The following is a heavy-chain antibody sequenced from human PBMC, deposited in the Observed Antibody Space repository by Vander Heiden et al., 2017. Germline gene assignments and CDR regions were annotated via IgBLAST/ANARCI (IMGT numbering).Heavy chain of an antibody. CDR3: ARTYSTVVAATPYFDY. V-gene: IGHV3-30-3*01. D-gene: IGHD2-15*01. J-gene: IGHJ4*02. CDR1: GFTSSSNA. CDR2: ISYDGSNK. Sequence: QVQLVESGGGVVQPWRSLRLSSAASGFTSSSNAMHWVRQAPGKGLEWVAVISYDGSNKYYADSVKGRFTISRDNSKNTLYLQMNSLRAEDTAVYYCARTYSTVVAATPYFDYWGQGTLVTVSS.